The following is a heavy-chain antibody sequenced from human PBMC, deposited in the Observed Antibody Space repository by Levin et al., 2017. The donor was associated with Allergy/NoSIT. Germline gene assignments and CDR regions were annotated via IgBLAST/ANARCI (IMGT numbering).Heavy chain of an antibody. CDR3: TSPNTGSSQFDY. V-gene: IGHV3-15*07. Sequence: GGSLRLSCAASGFTFSNAWMNWVRQAPGKGLEWVGRIKSKSDGGTTDYAAPVKGRFTISRDDSKNTLYLQMNSLKTEDTAVYYCTSPNTGSSQFDYWGQGTLVTVSS. J-gene: IGHJ4*02. CDR1: GFTFSNAW. CDR2: IKSKSDGGTT. D-gene: IGHD1-26*01.